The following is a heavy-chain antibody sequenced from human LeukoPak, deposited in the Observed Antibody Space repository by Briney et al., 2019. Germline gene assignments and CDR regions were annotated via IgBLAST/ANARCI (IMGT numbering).Heavy chain of an antibody. Sequence: TGGSLRLSCVAPGFIFSSYGMHWVRQAPGKGLEWVAYIQYDGSNKQYADSVKGRFTISRDNSKNTLYLQMNSLRAEDTAVYYCAKGFKRFLEWLLYFYYFDYWGQGTLVTVSS. CDR2: IQYDGSNK. CDR1: GFIFSSYG. CDR3: AKGFKRFLEWLLYFYYFDY. J-gene: IGHJ4*02. V-gene: IGHV3-30*02. D-gene: IGHD3-3*01.